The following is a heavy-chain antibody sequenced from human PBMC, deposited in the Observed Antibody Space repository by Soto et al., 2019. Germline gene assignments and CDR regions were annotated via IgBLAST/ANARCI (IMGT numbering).Heavy chain of an antibody. CDR3: ARDHSYVYCSDGSCSFDY. CDR1: GFTFSSYT. D-gene: IGHD2-15*01. J-gene: IGHJ4*02. CDR2: ISYDGSNK. Sequence: GESLKISCAASGFTFSSYTMHWVRQAPGKGLEWVAVISYDGSNKYYADSVKGRFTISRDNSKNTLYLQMNSLRAEDTAVYYCARDHSYVYCSDGSCSFDYWGQGTLVTVSS. V-gene: IGHV3-30-3*01.